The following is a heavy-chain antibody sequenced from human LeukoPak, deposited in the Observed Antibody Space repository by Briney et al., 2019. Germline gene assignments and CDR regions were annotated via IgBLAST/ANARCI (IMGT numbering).Heavy chain of an antibody. V-gene: IGHV1-2*02. D-gene: IGHD2-8*01. CDR2: INPNSGGT. Sequence: ASVKVSCKASGYTFTGYYMHWVRQAPGHGLEWMGWINPNSGGTNYAQKFQGRVTMTRDTSISTAYMELSRLRSDDTAVYYCARAPNGFGAFDIWGPGTMVTVSS. J-gene: IGHJ3*02. CDR3: ARAPNGFGAFDI. CDR1: GYTFTGYY.